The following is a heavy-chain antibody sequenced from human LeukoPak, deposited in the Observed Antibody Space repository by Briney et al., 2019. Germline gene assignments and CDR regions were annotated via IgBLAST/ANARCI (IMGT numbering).Heavy chain of an antibody. CDR3: ARQWLVAPLFDY. V-gene: IGHV4-34*01. Sequence: PSETLPLICAVYGGSLSGYYWSWIRQPPGKGLEWIGEINHSGSTNYNPSLKSRVTISVDTSKNQLSLKLSSMTAADTAVYYCARQWLVAPLFDYWGQGPLVTVSS. J-gene: IGHJ4*02. CDR1: GGSLSGYY. D-gene: IGHD6-19*01. CDR2: INHSGST.